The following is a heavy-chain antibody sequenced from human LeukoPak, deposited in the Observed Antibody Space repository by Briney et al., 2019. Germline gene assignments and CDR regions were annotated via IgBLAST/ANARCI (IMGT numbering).Heavy chain of an antibody. CDR2: ISTSGGST. D-gene: IGHD2-2*01. V-gene: IGHV3-23*01. CDR1: GLTFSSYA. Sequence: GGSLRLSCAASGLTFSSYAMNWVRQAPGKGLEWVSVISTSGGSTYFADSVKGRFTISRDNSKNTLYLQMNSLRAEDTAVYYCARGGRYCSSTSCYLGRWGQGTLVTVSS. J-gene: IGHJ4*02. CDR3: ARGGRYCSSTSCYLGR.